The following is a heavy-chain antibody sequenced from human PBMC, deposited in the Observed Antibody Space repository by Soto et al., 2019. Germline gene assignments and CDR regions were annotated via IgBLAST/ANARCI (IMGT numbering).Heavy chain of an antibody. Sequence: VQLLESGGGLVQPGGSLRLSCAASGFTFSSYAMSWVRQAPGKGLEWVSAISGSGGSTYYADSVKGRFTISRDNSKNTLYLQMNSLRAEDTAVYYCAKTVRGDIVVVVAAAEYDYWGQGTLVTVSS. J-gene: IGHJ4*02. CDR1: GFTFSSYA. D-gene: IGHD2-15*01. CDR3: AKTVRGDIVVVVAAAEYDY. CDR2: ISGSGGST. V-gene: IGHV3-23*01.